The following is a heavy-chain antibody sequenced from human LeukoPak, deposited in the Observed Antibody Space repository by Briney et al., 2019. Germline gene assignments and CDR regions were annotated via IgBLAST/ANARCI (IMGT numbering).Heavy chain of an antibody. CDR1: GFTFSSYG. CDR3: AKLYDSSGYYYPTDHALDI. Sequence: QPGRSLRLSCAASGFTFSSYGMHWVRQAPGKGLEWVAVISYDGSNKYYADSVKGRFTISRDNSKNTLYLQMNSLRAEDTAVYYCAKLYDSSGYYYPTDHALDIWGQGTMVTVSS. D-gene: IGHD3-22*01. V-gene: IGHV3-30*18. J-gene: IGHJ3*02. CDR2: ISYDGSNK.